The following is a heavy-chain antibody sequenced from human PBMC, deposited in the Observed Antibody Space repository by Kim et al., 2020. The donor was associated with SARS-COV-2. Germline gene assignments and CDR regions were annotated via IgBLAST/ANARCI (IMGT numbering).Heavy chain of an antibody. J-gene: IGHJ3*02. CDR3: ARDHGGSGVNFDI. CDR2: ISSSSSYI. CDR1: GFTFSSYS. V-gene: IGHV3-21*01. Sequence: GGSLRLSCAASGFTFSSYSMNWVRQAPGKGLEWVSSISSSSSYIYYADSVKGRFTISRDNAKNSLYLQMNSLRAEDTAVYYCARDHGGSGVNFDIWGQGTMVTVSS. D-gene: IGHD3-10*01.